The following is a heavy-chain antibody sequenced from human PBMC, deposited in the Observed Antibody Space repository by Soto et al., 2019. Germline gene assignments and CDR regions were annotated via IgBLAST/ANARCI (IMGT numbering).Heavy chain of an antibody. V-gene: IGHV3-7*01. CDR3: ARDRGVYYDILTGYYTDYYYYMDV. CDR2: IKQDGSEK. J-gene: IGHJ6*03. D-gene: IGHD3-9*01. CDR1: GFTFSSYW. Sequence: PGGSLRLSCAASGFTFSSYWMSWVRQAPGKGLEWVANIKQDGSEKYYVDSVKGRFTISRDTAKNSLYLQMNSLRAEDTAVYYCARDRGVYYDILTGYYTDYYYYMDVWGKGT.